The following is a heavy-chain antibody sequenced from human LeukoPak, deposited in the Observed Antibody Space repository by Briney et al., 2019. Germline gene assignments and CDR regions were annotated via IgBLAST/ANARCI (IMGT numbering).Heavy chain of an antibody. CDR3: ARSSEGRYYYDSSGYSYYYYYMDV. Sequence: GSLRLSCAASGFTFSSYWMSWIRQPPGKGLEWIGYIYYSGSTSYNPSLKSRVTISVDTSKNQFSLKLSSVTAADTAVYYCARSSEGRYYYDSSGYSYYYYYMDVWGKGTTVTISS. J-gene: IGHJ6*03. CDR1: GFTFSSYW. D-gene: IGHD3-22*01. V-gene: IGHV4-59*01. CDR2: IYYSGST.